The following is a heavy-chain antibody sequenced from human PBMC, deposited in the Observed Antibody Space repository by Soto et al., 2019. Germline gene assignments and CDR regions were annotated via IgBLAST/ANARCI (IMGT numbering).Heavy chain of an antibody. J-gene: IGHJ6*02. D-gene: IGHD5-12*01. CDR3: AKDSGYSGYDVYDYYYGMDV. CDR2: TSYDGSKK. Sequence: QLVESGGGVVQPGRSLRLSCAASGFTFSLYGMHWVRQAPGKGLEWVAVTSYDGSKKYYADSVKGRFTISRDNSKITLYLQMNSLRAEDTAVYYCAKDSGYSGYDVYDYYYGMDVWGQGTTVTVSS. V-gene: IGHV3-30*18. CDR1: GFTFSLYG.